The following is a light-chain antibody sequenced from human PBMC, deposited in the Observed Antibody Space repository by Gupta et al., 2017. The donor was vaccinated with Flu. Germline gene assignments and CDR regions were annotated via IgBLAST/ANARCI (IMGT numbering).Light chain of an antibody. V-gene: IGKV4-1*01. CDR1: QSVLYSSNNKNY. J-gene: IGKJ1*01. Sequence: DIVMTQSPDSLAVSLGERATINCKSSQSVLYSSNNKNYLAWYQQKPGQPPKLLIYWASTRESGVPDRFSGSGSGTDFTLTISRLQAEDVAVDYCQQYYRTPWTFGQGTKVEI. CDR2: WAS. CDR3: QQYYRTPWT.